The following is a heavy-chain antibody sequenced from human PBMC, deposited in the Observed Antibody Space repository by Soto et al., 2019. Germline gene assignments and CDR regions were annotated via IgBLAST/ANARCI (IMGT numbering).Heavy chain of an antibody. Sequence: PGGSLGLSFAASGFCVNTYAMSWVRQAPGKGLEWVSTTGISGRTTYYADSVKGRFTVSRDDSKNTLDLQMSSLRAEDTAVYYCATFHNPSRSFDHCGQGTLGTL. CDR1: GFCVNTYA. J-gene: IGHJ4*02. V-gene: IGHV3-23*01. CDR2: TGISGRTT. D-gene: IGHD1-1*01. CDR3: ATFHNPSRSFDH.